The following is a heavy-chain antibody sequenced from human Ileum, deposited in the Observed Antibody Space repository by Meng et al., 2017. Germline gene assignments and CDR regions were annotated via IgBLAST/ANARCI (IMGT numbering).Heavy chain of an antibody. CDR3: ARDLYPGIAVDGTSSPAFDI. Sequence: ASVKVSCKASGYTFTSYGISWVRQAPGQGLEWMGWISAYNGNTNYAQKLQGRVTMTTDTSTSTAYMELRSLRSDDTAVYYCARDLYPGIAVDGTSSPAFDIWGQGTMVTVSS. CDR1: GYTFTSYG. CDR2: ISAYNGNT. J-gene: IGHJ3*02. V-gene: IGHV1-18*01. D-gene: IGHD6-19*01.